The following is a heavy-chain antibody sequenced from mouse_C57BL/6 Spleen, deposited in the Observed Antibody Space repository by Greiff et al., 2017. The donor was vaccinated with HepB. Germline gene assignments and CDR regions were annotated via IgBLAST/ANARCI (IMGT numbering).Heavy chain of an antibody. CDR2: ISYDGSN. D-gene: IGHD6-1*01. J-gene: IGHJ3*01. V-gene: IGHV3-6*01. CDR3: ASSAWFAY. Sequence: EVKLMESGPGLVKPSQSLSLTCSVTGYSITSGYYWNWIRQFPGNKLEWMGYISYDGSNNYNPSLKNRISITRDTSKNQFFLKLNSVTTEDTATYYCASSAWFAYWGQGTLVTVSA. CDR1: GYSITSGYY.